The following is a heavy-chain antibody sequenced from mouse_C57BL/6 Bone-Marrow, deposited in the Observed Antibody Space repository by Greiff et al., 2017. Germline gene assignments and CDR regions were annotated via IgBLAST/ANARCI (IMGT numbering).Heavy chain of an antibody. CDR2: IYPGDGDN. CDR1: GYAFSSSW. J-gene: IGHJ4*01. Sequence: VQVVESGPELVKPGASVKISCKASGYAFSSSWMNWVKQRPGTGLEWIGRIYPGDGDNNYNGKVQGQGTLTVNKSASTAYMQLSSLTSEDSAVYFCARWLTTVLAKAMDYWGQGTSVTVSS. CDR3: ARWLTTVLAKAMDY. D-gene: IGHD1-1*01. V-gene: IGHV1-82*01.